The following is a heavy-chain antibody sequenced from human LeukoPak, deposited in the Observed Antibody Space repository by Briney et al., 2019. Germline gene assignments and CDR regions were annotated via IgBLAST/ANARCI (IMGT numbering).Heavy chain of an antibody. CDR3: ARHPWIAVAHHRYYFDY. CDR1: GGSISSYY. CDR2: IYYSGST. Sequence: SETLSLTCTVSGGSISSYYWSWIRQPPGKGLEWIGYIYYSGSTNYNPSLKSRITISVDTSKNQFSLKLSSVTAADTAVYYCARHPWIAVAHHRYYFDYWGQGTLVTVSS. V-gene: IGHV4-59*08. J-gene: IGHJ4*02. D-gene: IGHD6-19*01.